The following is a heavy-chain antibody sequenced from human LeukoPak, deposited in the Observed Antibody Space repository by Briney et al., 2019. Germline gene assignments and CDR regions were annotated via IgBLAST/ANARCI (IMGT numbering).Heavy chain of an antibody. J-gene: IGHJ5*02. CDR1: GGSFSGYY. Sequence: SETLSLTCAVYGGSFSGYYWSWIRQPPGKGLEWIGEINHSGSTNYNPSLKSRVTISVDTSKNQFSLKLSSVTAADTAVYYCARISSGWYADPWGQGTLVTVSS. CDR3: ARISSGWYADP. CDR2: INHSGST. D-gene: IGHD6-19*01. V-gene: IGHV4-34*01.